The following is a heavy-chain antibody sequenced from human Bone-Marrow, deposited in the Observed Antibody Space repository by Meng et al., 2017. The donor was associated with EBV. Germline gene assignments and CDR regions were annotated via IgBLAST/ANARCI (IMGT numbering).Heavy chain of an antibody. J-gene: IGHJ5*02. CDR1: GFTFRSYW. D-gene: IGHD3-10*01. CDR2: INSDGSST. Sequence: VLLGGSGGGLVQPGGSLRLYLAAFGFTFRSYWMHWVRQAPGKGLVWVSRINSDGSSTSYADPVKGRFTISRDNAKNTLYLQMNSLRAEDTAVYYCASPMVQGVTWGQGTLVTVSS. V-gene: IGHV3-74*01. CDR3: ASPMVQGVT.